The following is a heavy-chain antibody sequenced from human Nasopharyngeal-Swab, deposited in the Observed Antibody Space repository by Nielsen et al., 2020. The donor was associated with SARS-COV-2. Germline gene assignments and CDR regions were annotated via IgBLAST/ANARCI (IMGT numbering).Heavy chain of an antibody. D-gene: IGHD3-16*02. J-gene: IGHJ4*02. CDR3: ARHYDYVWGSYRPFDY. Sequence: GGSLRLSCAASGFTFSSYWMSWVRQAPGKGLEWEANIKQDGSEKYYVDSVKGRFTISRDNAKNSLYLQMNSLRAEDTAVYYCARHYDYVWGSYRPFDYWGQGTLVTVSS. CDR2: IKQDGSEK. V-gene: IGHV3-7*01. CDR1: GFTFSSYW.